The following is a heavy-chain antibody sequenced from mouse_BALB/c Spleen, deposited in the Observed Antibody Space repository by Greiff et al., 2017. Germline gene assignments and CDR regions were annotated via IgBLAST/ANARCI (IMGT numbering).Heavy chain of an antibody. CDR2: IYPGDGDT. J-gene: IGHJ4*01. D-gene: IGHD1-1*01. V-gene: IGHV1-80*01. CDR3: ARFHYDGSSYRAMDY. CDR1: GYAFSSYW. Sequence: VQLQQSGAELVRPGSSVKISCKASGYAFSSYWMNWVKQRPGQGLEWIGQIYPGDGDTNYNGKFKGKATLTADKSSSTAYMQLSSLTSEDSAVYFCARFHYDGSSYRAMDYWGQGTSVTVSS.